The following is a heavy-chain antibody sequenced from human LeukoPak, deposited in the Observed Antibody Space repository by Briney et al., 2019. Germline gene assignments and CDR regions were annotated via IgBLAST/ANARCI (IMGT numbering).Heavy chain of an antibody. V-gene: IGHV1-18*03. CDR1: GYTFTTYN. CDR2: ISAYNGNT. J-gene: IGHJ4*02. Sequence: ASVKVSCKASGYTFTTYNFNWVRQAPGQGLEWMAWISAYNGNTNYAQKLQDRVTITRDTSASTAYMELSSLKSEDMAVYYCAREGSMVRGVGIFGFDYWGQGTLVTVSS. CDR3: AREGSMVRGVGIFGFDY. D-gene: IGHD3-10*01.